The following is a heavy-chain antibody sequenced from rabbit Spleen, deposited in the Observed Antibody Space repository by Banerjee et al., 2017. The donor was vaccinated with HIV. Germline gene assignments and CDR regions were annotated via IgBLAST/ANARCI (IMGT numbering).Heavy chain of an antibody. Sequence: QSLEESGGDLVKPGASLTLTCTASGFSFSSRYYMCWVRQAPGKGLEWIACIYAGSSGSTYYASWAKGRFTISKASSTTVTLQMTSLTAADTATYFCARDTSSSFSSYGMDRWGPGTLVTV. V-gene: IGHV1S40*01. D-gene: IGHD1-1*01. CDR3: ARDTSSSFSSYGMDR. CDR2: IYAGSSGST. J-gene: IGHJ6*01. CDR1: GFSFSSRYY.